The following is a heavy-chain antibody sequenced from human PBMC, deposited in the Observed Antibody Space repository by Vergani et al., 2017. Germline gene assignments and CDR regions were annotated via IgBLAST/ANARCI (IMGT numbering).Heavy chain of an antibody. Sequence: QVQLQQWGAGLLKPSETLSLTCAVYGGSFSGYYWSWIRQPPGKGLEWIGEINHSGSTNYNPSLKSRVTISVDTSKNQFSLKLSSVTAADTAVYYCARGARRCTSTSCYRVWYFDLWGRGVLVTVSS. CDR2: INHSGST. V-gene: IGHV4-34*01. CDR3: ARGARRCTSTSCYRVWYFDL. D-gene: IGHD2-2*02. CDR1: GGSFSGYY. J-gene: IGHJ2*01.